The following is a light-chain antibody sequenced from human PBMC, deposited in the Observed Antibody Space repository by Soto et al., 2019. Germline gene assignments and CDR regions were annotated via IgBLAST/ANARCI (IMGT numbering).Light chain of an antibody. J-gene: IGKJ1*01. CDR3: QQYNSYPWT. Sequence: DIQMTQSPSTLSASVGDTVTITCRASQSISDSLAWYQQKPGRAPKLLIYKTSSLESGVPSSFSGSGSGTEFTLTINSLQPDAFATYYCQQYNSYPWTFGPGTKVDIK. V-gene: IGKV1-5*03. CDR1: QSISDS. CDR2: KTS.